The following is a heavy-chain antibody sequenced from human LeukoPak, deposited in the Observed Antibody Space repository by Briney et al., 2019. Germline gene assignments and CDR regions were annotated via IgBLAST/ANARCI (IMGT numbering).Heavy chain of an antibody. CDR2: ISSSSSYI. CDR3: ARDHRAQGFDS. CDR1: GFTFSSYS. J-gene: IGHJ5*01. Sequence: GGSLRLSCAASGFTFSSYSMNWVRRAPGKGLEWVSSISSSSSYIYYADSVKGRFTISRDNAKNSLYLQMNSLRAEDTAVYYCARDHRAQGFDSWGQGTLVTVSS. V-gene: IGHV3-21*01.